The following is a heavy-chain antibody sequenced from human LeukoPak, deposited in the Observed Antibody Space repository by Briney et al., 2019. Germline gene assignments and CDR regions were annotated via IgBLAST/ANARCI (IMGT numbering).Heavy chain of an antibody. Sequence: PGGSLRLSCAASGFTFSNYGMSWVRQAPGKGLEWVSSISTGARNTHYAASVMGRFSVSRDDSWNILYLQMNSLRVEDTAVYYCAKVHFDYWGQGTLVTVSS. CDR2: ISTGARNT. V-gene: IGHV3-23*01. CDR3: AKVHFDY. J-gene: IGHJ4*02. CDR1: GFTFSNYG.